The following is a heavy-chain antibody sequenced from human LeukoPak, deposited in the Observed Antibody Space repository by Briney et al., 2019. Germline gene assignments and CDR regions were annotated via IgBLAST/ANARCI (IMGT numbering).Heavy chain of an antibody. CDR3: AALGDSIY. CDR2: ISGSGDNT. V-gene: IGHV3-23*01. CDR1: GFTFSSYA. J-gene: IGHJ4*02. Sequence: PGGSLRLSCAASGFTFSSYAMSWVRQAPGKGLEWVSAISGSGDNTYYAESVKGRFAISRDNSRNTLYLQMNSLRAGDTAVYFCAALGDSIYWGQGTLVTVSS. D-gene: IGHD1-26*01.